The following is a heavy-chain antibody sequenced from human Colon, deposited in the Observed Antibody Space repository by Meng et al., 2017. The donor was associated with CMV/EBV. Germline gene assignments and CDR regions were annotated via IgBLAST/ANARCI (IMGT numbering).Heavy chain of an antibody. CDR2: VYSSGTA. J-gene: IGHJ4*02. CDR1: GDSDNTRDYY. V-gene: IGHV4-61*08. CDR3: ARVNARIPGALKD. D-gene: IGHD4/OR15-4a*01. Sequence: GDSDNTRDYYWTWVRQSPGKTLEWIGYVYSSGTANYNPSLDSRLSISVDTSKNLFSLSLTSVTAVDTATYYCARVNARIPGALKDWGQGVLVTVSS.